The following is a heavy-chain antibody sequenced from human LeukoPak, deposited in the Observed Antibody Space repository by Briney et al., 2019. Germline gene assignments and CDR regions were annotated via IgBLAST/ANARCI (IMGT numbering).Heavy chain of an antibody. V-gene: IGHV3-21*01. Sequence: GGSLRLSCAASGFTFSSYSMNWVRQAPGKGLEWVSSITSSGRYIYYADSVKGRFTISRDNAKNSLYLQMNSLRAEDTAVYYCARGGRIQLERRGYFDYWGQGTLVTVSS. D-gene: IGHD1-1*01. CDR3: ARGGRIQLERRGYFDY. CDR1: GFTFSSYS. CDR2: ITSSGRYI. J-gene: IGHJ4*02.